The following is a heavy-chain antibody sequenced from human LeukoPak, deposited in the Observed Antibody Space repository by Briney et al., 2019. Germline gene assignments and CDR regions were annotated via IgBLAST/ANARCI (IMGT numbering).Heavy chain of an antibody. D-gene: IGHD2-15*01. CDR3: ARRVRCSGGSCYPIYFDY. CDR1: GYTFTGSY. Sequence: ASVKVSCKASGYTFTGSYMHWVRQAPGQGLEWIGRINPNSGGTNYAQKSQGKVTMTRDTSISTAYVELSRLRSDDTAVYYCARRVRCSGGSCYPIYFDYWGHGTLVTVSS. CDR2: INPNSGGT. J-gene: IGHJ4*01. V-gene: IGHV1-2*06.